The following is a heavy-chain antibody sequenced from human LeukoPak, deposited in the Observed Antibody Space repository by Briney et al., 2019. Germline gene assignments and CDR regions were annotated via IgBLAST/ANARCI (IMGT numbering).Heavy chain of an antibody. V-gene: IGHV4-39*01. CDR1: GGSISRSTYY. Sequence: PSETLSLTCSVAGGSISRSTYYWAWIRQPPGKGLEWIGTIYYSGSTYYNPSLKSAVIISVDTSKNQFSLKLSSVTAADTAVYYCACIVGATGWFDPWGQGTLVTVSS. J-gene: IGHJ5*02. D-gene: IGHD1-26*01. CDR3: ACIVGATGWFDP. CDR2: IYYSGST.